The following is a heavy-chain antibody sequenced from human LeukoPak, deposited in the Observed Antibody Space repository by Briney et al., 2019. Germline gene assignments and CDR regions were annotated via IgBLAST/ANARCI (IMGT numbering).Heavy chain of an antibody. J-gene: IGHJ4*02. Sequence: GGSLRLSCAASGFTFSSYAMSWVRQAPGKGLEWVSAISYSGGSTYYADSVKGRFTISRDSSKNTLFLQMNRLRPEDAAVYYCAKAPVTTCRGAYCYPFDYWGQGTLVTVSS. CDR3: AKAPVTTCRGAYCYPFDY. CDR2: ISYSGGST. CDR1: GFTFSSYA. V-gene: IGHV3-23*01. D-gene: IGHD2-21*01.